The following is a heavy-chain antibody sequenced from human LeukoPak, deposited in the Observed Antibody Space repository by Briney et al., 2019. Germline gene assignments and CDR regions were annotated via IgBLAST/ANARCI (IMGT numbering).Heavy chain of an antibody. CDR2: ISWNSGSI. CDR3: AKIASSGWLDAFDI. CDR1: GFTFNDYA. V-gene: IGHV3-9*01. J-gene: IGHJ3*02. D-gene: IGHD6-19*01. Sequence: GGSLRLSCAASGFTFNDYAIHWVRQAPGKGLEWVSGISWNSGSIGYADSVKGRFTISRDNAKKSLYLQMNSLRAEDTALYYCAKIASSGWLDAFDIWGQGTMVTVSS.